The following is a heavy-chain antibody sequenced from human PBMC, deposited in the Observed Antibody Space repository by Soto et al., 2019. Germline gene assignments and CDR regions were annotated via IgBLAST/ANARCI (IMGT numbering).Heavy chain of an antibody. CDR3: ASNQGGAPSPYYYYYGMDV. CDR1: GFTFSSYS. CDR2: ISSSSSTI. J-gene: IGHJ6*02. V-gene: IGHV3-48*02. Sequence: PGGSLRLSCAASGFTFSSYSMNWVRQAPGKGLEWVSYISSSSSTIYYADSVKGRFTISRDNAKNSLYLQMNSLRDEDTAVYYCASNQGGAPSPYYYYYGMDVWGQGTTVTVSS. D-gene: IGHD1-26*01.